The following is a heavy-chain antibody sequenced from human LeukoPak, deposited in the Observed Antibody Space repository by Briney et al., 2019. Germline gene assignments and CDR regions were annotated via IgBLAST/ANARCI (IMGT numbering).Heavy chain of an antibody. V-gene: IGHV4-59*01. J-gene: IGHJ4*02. Sequence: SETLSLTCIVSGASITRYFWNWIRQPPGKELEWIGYISSGGSTNYTPSLKSRVTISIDTSKNQFSLKLTSATAADTAVYYCARYGVGKSAHFDYWGQGTLVTVSS. CDR3: ARYGVGKSAHFDY. CDR2: ISSGGST. D-gene: IGHD2-15*01. CDR1: GASITRYF.